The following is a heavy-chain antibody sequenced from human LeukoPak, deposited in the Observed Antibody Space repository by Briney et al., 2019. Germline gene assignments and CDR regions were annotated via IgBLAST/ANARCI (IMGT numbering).Heavy chain of an antibody. D-gene: IGHD2-15*01. V-gene: IGHV1-69*13. CDR2: IIAIFGTA. CDR1: GGTFSSYA. J-gene: IGHJ4*02. Sequence: ASVKVSCKASGGTFSSYAISWVRQAPGQGLEWMGGIIAIFGTANYAQKFQGRVTITADESTSTAYMELSSLRSEDTAVYYCARVPKNVLCSGGSCYREPFDYWGQGTLVTVSS. CDR3: ARVPKNVLCSGGSCYREPFDY.